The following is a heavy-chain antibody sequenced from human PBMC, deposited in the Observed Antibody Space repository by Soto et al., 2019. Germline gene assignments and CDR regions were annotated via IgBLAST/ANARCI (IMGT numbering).Heavy chain of an antibody. V-gene: IGHV4-4*02. Sequence: SETLSLTCAVSGGSISSSNWWSWVRQPPGKGLEWIGEIYHSGSTNYNPSLKSRVTVSADTSKDQLSLKLTSVTAADTAVYYCARHDGFSSGWIFDYWGHGTLVTVSS. CDR3: ARHDGFSSGWIFDY. CDR1: GGSISSSNW. CDR2: IYHSGST. J-gene: IGHJ4*01. D-gene: IGHD6-19*01.